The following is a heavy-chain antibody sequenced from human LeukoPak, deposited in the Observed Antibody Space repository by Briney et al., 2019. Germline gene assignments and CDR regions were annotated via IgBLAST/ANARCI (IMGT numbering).Heavy chain of an antibody. V-gene: IGHV4-39*01. J-gene: IGHJ4*02. CDR1: GGSISSSSYY. CDR2: IYYSGSI. D-gene: IGHD1-20*01. Sequence: SETLSLTCTVSGGSISSSSYYWGWIRQPPGKGLEWIGSIYYSGSIYYNPSLKSRVTISVDTSKNQFSLKLSSVTAADTAVYYCARRGITGTYETFDYWGQGTLVTVSS. CDR3: ARRGITGTYETFDY.